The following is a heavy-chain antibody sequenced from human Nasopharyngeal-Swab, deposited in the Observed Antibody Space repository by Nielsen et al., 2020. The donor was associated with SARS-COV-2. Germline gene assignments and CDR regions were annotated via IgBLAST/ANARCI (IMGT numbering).Heavy chain of an antibody. V-gene: IGHV3-9*01. J-gene: IGHJ6*03. CDR1: GFTFDDYA. CDR2: ISWNSGSI. CDR3: AKEALPSSYYYYYMDV. Sequence: SLKISCAASGFTFDDYAMHWVRQAPGKGLEWVSGISWNSGSIGYAGSVKGRFTISRDDAKNSLYLQMNSLRAEDTALYYCAKEALPSSYYYYYMDVWGKGTTVTVSS. D-gene: IGHD2-2*01.